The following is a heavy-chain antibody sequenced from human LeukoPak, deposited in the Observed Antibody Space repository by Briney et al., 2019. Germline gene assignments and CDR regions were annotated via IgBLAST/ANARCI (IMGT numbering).Heavy chain of an antibody. V-gene: IGHV5-51*01. CDR2: IYPGDSDT. D-gene: IGHD2-15*01. J-gene: IGHJ4*02. Sequence: GESLKISCKGSGSSFTSYWIGWVRQLPGKGLEWMGVIYPGDSDTRYSPSFQGQVTISADKSISTAYLQWSSLKASDTAMYYCAVNLRYCSGGSCYSGYYYFDYWGQGTLVTVSS. CDR1: GSSFTSYW. CDR3: AVNLRYCSGGSCYSGYYYFDY.